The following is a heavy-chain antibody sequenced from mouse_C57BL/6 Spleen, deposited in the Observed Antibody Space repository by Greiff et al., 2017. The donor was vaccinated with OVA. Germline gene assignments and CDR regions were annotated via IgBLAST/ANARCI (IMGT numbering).Heavy chain of an antibody. CDR2: IDPSDSET. CDR3: ATKELYGSIRAGDY. CDR1: GYTFTSYW. V-gene: IGHV1-52*01. D-gene: IGHD1-1*01. Sequence: QVQLQQPGAELVRPGSSVKLSCKASGYTFTSYWMHWVKQRPIQGLEWIGNIDPSDSETHYNQKFKDKATLTVDKSSSTAYMQLSSLTSEDSAVYYCATKELYGSIRAGDYWGQGTTLTVSS. J-gene: IGHJ2*01.